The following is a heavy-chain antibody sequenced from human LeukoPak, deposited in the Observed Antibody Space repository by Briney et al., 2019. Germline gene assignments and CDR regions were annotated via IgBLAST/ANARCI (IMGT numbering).Heavy chain of an antibody. D-gene: IGHD3-3*01. CDR3: ARGPTGFWSGYGP. CDR1: GGSFSTYY. CDR2: INHSGST. V-gene: IGHV4-34*01. Sequence: PSETLSLTCAVFGGSFSTYYWSWIRQPPGKGLEWIGEINHSGSTNYNPSLKSRVTMSVDTSKNQFSLKLSSVTAADTAVYCRARGPTGFWSGYGPWGQGTLVTVSS. J-gene: IGHJ5*02.